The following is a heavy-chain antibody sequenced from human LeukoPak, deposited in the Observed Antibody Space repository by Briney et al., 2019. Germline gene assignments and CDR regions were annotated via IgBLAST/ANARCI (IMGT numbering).Heavy chain of an antibody. CDR1: GFTFSNYE. D-gene: IGHD2-8*02. CDR3: ARVGSRYWDFDI. V-gene: IGHV3-48*03. Sequence: GESLRLSCTASGFTFSNYEMNWVRQAPRKGLEWVSYISSTGDTIYFADSVKGRFTISRDNAKDSLYLQMNSLRVEDTAIYYCARVGSRYWDFDIWGQGTMVTVSS. CDR2: ISSTGDTI. J-gene: IGHJ3*02.